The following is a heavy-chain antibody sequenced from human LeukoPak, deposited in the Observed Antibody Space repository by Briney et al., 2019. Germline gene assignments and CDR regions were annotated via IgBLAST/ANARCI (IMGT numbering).Heavy chain of an antibody. D-gene: IGHD1-26*01. CDR3: ARGPPVGARRHSAFDI. CDR2: ITASSSST. J-gene: IGHJ3*02. CDR1: GFTFSNYG. V-gene: IGHV3-21*04. Sequence: GGSLRLSCEASGFTFSNYGMSWVRQAPGKGLEWVSAITASSSSTHDADSVQGRFTISRDNAKNSLYLQMNSLRAEDTALYYCARGPPVGARRHSAFDIWGQGTMVTVSS.